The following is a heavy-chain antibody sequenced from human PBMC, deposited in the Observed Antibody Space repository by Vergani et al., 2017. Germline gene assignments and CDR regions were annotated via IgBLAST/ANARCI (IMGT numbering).Heavy chain of an antibody. D-gene: IGHD3-10*01. J-gene: IGHJ5*02. CDR2: IYSGDET. CDR1: GSTVSGNY. V-gene: IGHV3-66*02. Sequence: ELQLVESGGGLVQPGGSLRLSCAASGSTVSGNYMTWVRQAPGKGREWVSHIYSGDETYYAYSVKGRVTISRDTSKNTLHLQINNLRVEDTAVYYCARGNYDGSGTYVDPWGQGTLVTVSS. CDR3: ARGNYDGSGTYVDP.